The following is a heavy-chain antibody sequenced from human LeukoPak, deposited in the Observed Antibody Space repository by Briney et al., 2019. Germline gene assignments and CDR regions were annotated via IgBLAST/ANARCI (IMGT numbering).Heavy chain of an antibody. J-gene: IGHJ4*02. CDR3: AKDHYYYGSGIYFMHYFDY. D-gene: IGHD3-10*01. CDR2: INSDGSTT. Sequence: PGGSLRLSCAASGVTFSSYWMHWVRQALGKGLVWVSRINSDGSTTSYADSVKGRFTISRDNAKNTLYLQMDSLRAEDTAAYYCAKDHYYYGSGIYFMHYFDYWGQGTLVTVSS. V-gene: IGHV3-74*01. CDR1: GVTFSSYW.